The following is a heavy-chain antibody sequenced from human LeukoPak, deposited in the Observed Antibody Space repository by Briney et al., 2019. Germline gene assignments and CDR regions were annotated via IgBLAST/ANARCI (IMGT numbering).Heavy chain of an antibody. J-gene: IGHJ4*02. D-gene: IGHD6-19*01. CDR2: ISGSGGST. CDR3: AEGYSSGWTAAASY. Sequence: GGSLRLSCAASGFTFSSYAMSWVRQAPGKGLEWVSAISGSGGSTYYADSVKGRFTISRDNSKNTLYLQMNSLRAEDTAVYYCAEGYSSGWTAAASYWGQGTLVTVSS. CDR1: GFTFSSYA. V-gene: IGHV3-23*01.